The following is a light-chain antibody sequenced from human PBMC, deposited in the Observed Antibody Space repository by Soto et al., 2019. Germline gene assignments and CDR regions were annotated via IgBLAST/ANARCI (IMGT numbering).Light chain of an antibody. J-gene: IGKJ1*01. CDR2: GAS. Sequence: EMVLAQSPGTLSLSPGGRSTLSCRSSQSVSSSYLAWYQQKPGQAPRLLIYGASSRATGIPDRFSGSGSGTDFTLTISRLEPEDFAVYYCQQYGSSPQTFGQGTKVDIK. V-gene: IGKV3-20*01. CDR1: QSVSSSY. CDR3: QQYGSSPQT.